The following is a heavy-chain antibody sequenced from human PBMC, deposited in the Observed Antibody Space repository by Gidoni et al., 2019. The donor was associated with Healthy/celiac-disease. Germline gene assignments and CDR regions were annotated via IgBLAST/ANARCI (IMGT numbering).Heavy chain of an antibody. CDR2: FAPEDGET. D-gene: IGHD6-19*01. CDR3: ATARAVAGTGYYYYYGMDV. CDR1: GYTLTELS. Sequence: QVPLVQSGAEVQKPGASVKVSCKVSGYTLTELSMHWVRQAPGKGLEWMGGFAPEDGETIYAQKFQGRVTMTEDTSTDTAYMELSSLRSEDTAVYYCATARAVAGTGYYYYYGMDVWGQGTTVTVSS. J-gene: IGHJ6*02. V-gene: IGHV1-24*01.